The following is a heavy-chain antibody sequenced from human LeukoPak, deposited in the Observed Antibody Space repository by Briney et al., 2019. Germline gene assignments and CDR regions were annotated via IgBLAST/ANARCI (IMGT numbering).Heavy chain of an antibody. CDR3: ARDKYSGYAARGGFDY. CDR1: GYTFTSYA. CDR2: INAGNGST. D-gene: IGHD5-12*01. V-gene: IGHV1-3*01. Sequence: ASVKVSCKASGYTFTSYAMHWVRQAPGQRLEWMGWINAGNGSTKYSQKFQGRVTITRDTSASTAYMELSSLRSEDTAVYYCARDKYSGYAARGGFDYWGQGTLVTVSS. J-gene: IGHJ4*02.